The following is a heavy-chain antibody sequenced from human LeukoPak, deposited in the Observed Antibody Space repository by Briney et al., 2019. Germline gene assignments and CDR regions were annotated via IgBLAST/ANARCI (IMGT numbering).Heavy chain of an antibody. V-gene: IGHV4-59*01. D-gene: IGHD3-22*01. CDR1: GGSISSYY. CDR2: IYYSGST. J-gene: IGHJ4*02. CDR3: ARARSGYSNFDY. Sequence: PSETLPLTCTVSGGSISSYYWSWIRQPPGKGLEWIGYIYYSGSTNYNPSLKSRVTISVDTSKNQFSLKLSSVTAADTAVYYCARARSGYSNFDYWGQGTLVTVSS.